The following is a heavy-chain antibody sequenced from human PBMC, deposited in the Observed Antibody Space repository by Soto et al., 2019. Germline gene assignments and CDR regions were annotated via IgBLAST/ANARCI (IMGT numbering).Heavy chain of an antibody. J-gene: IGHJ5*02. CDR3: VRIRYQLPSSVLWLDP. CDR1: GGFLSESY. CDR2: INHVGGT. D-gene: IGHD3-16*01. Sequence: SETLSLTCAVYGGFLSESYWTWIRQPPGKGLEWIGEINHVGGTNYNPSLKSRVTMSVDTSQNQFSLRLISVTAADTATYFCVRIRYQLPSSVLWLDPWGQGTPVTVSS. V-gene: IGHV4-34*01.